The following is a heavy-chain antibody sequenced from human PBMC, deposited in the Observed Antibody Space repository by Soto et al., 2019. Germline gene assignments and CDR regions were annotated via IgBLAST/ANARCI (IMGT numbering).Heavy chain of an antibody. CDR3: AITADEWFDP. CDR2: IFSGGTT. D-gene: IGHD1-20*01. J-gene: IGHJ5*02. V-gene: IGHV3-53*01. CDR1: GFTFSDYY. Sequence: PGGSLRLSCAASGFTFSDYYMSWIRQAPGKGLEWVSVIFSGGTTSYADSVKGRFTISSDNSKNTLYLQMNSLRAEDTAIYYCAITADEWFDPCGQGTLVTFSS.